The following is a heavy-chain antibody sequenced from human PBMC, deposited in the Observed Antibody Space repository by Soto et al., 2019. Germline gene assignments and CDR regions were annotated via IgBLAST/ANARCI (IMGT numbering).Heavy chain of an antibody. CDR3: ARVATEDCGGDCYPSGYWYFHL. CDR2: IGTAGDT. Sequence: EVQLVESGGGLVQPGGSLRLSCAASGFTFSSYDMHWVRQATGKGLEWVSAIGTAGDTYYPGSVKGRFTISRENAKNSLDLQMNSLRAEDTAVYYCARVATEDCGGDCYPSGYWYFHLWGRGTLVTVSS. CDR1: GFTFSSYD. D-gene: IGHD2-21*02. J-gene: IGHJ2*01. V-gene: IGHV3-13*01.